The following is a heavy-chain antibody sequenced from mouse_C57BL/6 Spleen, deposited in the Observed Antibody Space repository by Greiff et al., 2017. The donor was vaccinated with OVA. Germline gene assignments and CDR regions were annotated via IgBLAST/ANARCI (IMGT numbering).Heavy chain of an antibody. J-gene: IGHJ2*01. V-gene: IGHV1-42*01. CDR2: INPSTGGT. D-gene: IGHD1-1*01. Sequence: EVQLQQSGPELVKPGASVKISCKASGYSFTGYYMNWVKQSPEKSLEWIGEINPSTGGTTYNQKFKAKATLTVDKSSSTAYMQLKSLTSEDSAVYYCARGTTNGPYFDYWGQGTTLTVSS. CDR3: ARGTTNGPYFDY. CDR1: GYSFTGYY.